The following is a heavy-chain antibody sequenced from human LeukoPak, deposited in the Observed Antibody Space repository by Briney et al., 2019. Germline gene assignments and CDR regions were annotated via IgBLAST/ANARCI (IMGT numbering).Heavy chain of an antibody. CDR1: GGTFSSYA. D-gene: IGHD6-13*01. CDR2: IIPIFGTA. CDR3: ARAARYSSPPPYFDY. Sequence: SVKVSCKASGGTFSSYAISWVRQAPGQGLEWMGGIIPIFGTANYAQKFQGRVTITTDESTSTAYMELSRLRSDDTAVYYCARAARYSSPPPYFDYWGQGTLVTVSS. J-gene: IGHJ4*02. V-gene: IGHV1-69*05.